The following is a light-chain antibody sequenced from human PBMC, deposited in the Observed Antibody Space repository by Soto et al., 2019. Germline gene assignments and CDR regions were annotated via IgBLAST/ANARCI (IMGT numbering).Light chain of an antibody. V-gene: IGKV1-39*01. Sequence: DIQMTQSPSSLSASVGDRLTITFRASQCISTYLNWYQQKPGKAPKLLIYTASTLQSGVPSRFSGSGSGTEFTLTISSLHPEDFAVYYCLQDYHLPITFGQGTRLEIK. J-gene: IGKJ5*01. CDR2: TAS. CDR3: LQDYHLPIT. CDR1: QCISTY.